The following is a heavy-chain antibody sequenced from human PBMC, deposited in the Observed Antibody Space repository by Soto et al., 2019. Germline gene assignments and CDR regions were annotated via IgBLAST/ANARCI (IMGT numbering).Heavy chain of an antibody. D-gene: IGHD3-16*02. V-gene: IGHV3-23*01. CDR3: AKTAMITFGGVIVQGYYFDY. CDR2: ISGSGGST. J-gene: IGHJ4*02. Sequence: PGGSLRLSCAASGFTFSSYAMSWVRQAPGKGLEWVSAISGSGGSTYYADSVKGRFTISRDNSKNTLYLQMNSLRAEDTAVYYCAKTAMITFGGVIVQGYYFDYWGQGTLVTAPQ. CDR1: GFTFSSYA.